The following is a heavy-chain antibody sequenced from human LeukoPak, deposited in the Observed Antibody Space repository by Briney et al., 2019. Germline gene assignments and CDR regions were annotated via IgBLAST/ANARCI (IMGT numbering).Heavy chain of an antibody. CDR1: GFTVSSNY. D-gene: IGHD1-1*01. V-gene: IGHV3-53*04. J-gene: IGHJ6*02. CDR2: IYSGGST. CDR3: ARRGTRYYYYYGMDV. Sequence: GGSLRLSCAASGFTVSSNYMSWVRQAPGKGLGWVSVIYSGGSTYYADSVKGRFTISRHNSKSTLYLQMNSLRAEDTAVYYCARRGTRYYYYYGMDVWGQGTTVTVSS.